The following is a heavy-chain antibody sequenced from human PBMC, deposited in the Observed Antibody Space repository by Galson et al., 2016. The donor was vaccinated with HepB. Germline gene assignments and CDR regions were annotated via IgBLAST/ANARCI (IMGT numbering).Heavy chain of an antibody. CDR1: GGTFSNYR. J-gene: IGHJ4*02. Sequence: SVKVSCKASGGTFSNYRIDWVRQAPGQGLEWMGGIIPVSHTSNYAQKFQVRVTITADESTSSSYMEMDSLKSEDTGVYYCARGGPSNQALLFPEPLRTWGQGTLVTVSS. CDR3: ARGGPSNQALLFPEPLRT. CDR2: IIPVSHTS. D-gene: IGHD2-21*02. V-gene: IGHV1-69*13.